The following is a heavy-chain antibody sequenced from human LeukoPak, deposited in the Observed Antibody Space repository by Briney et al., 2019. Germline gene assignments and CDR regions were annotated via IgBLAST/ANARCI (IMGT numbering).Heavy chain of an antibody. CDR3: AKGPTLAYSSGWYYFDY. J-gene: IGHJ4*02. Sequence: SGGSLRLSCAASGFTFSSYAMSWVRQAPGKGLEWVSSISSSSSYIYYADSVKGRFTISRDNAKNSLYLQMNSLRAEDTASYYCAKGPTLAYSSGWYYFDYWGQGTLVTVSS. CDR1: GFTFSSYA. CDR2: ISSSSSYI. D-gene: IGHD6-19*01. V-gene: IGHV3-21*04.